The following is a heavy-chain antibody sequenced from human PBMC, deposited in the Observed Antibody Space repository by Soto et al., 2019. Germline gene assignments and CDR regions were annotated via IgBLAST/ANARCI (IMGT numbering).Heavy chain of an antibody. CDR1: GFTFSSYS. J-gene: IGHJ4*02. Sequence: EVQLVQSGGGLVKPGGSLRLSCAASGFTFSSYSMNWVRQAPGKGLEWVSSVSGSSSYIYYADSLKGRFTISRDNAKNSLYLQMNSLRVEDTAVYYCARGGDSSGSWPRYWGQGTLVTVSS. CDR2: VSGSSSYI. CDR3: ARGGDSSGSWPRY. D-gene: IGHD3-22*01. V-gene: IGHV3-21*01.